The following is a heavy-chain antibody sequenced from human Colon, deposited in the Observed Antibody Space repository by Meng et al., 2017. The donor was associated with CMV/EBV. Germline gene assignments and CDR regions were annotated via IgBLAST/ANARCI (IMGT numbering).Heavy chain of an antibody. Sequence: SETLSLTCTVSGGSISSYYWSWIRQPPGKGLEWIGYIYYSGGTNYNPSLKSRVTISVDTSKNQFSLKLSSVTAADTAVYYCARVSGDFWSGEGWFDPWGQGTLVTVSS. D-gene: IGHD3-3*01. J-gene: IGHJ5*02. CDR2: IYYSGGT. CDR3: ARVSGDFWSGEGWFDP. CDR1: GGSISSYY. V-gene: IGHV4-59*01.